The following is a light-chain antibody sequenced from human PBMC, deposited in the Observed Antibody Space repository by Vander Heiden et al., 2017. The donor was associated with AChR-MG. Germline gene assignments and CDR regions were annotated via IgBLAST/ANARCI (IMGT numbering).Light chain of an antibody. CDR2: HTS. Sequence: QTVVTPAPSLTVSPGGTVTLTCASSTGAVTSDYYPNLFQQKPGQAPRPLIYHTSNRYSGTPARFSGSLLGGKAALTLSGVQPEDEAAYYCMLYYDGVHLVFGGGTKLTVL. V-gene: IGLV7-43*01. CDR1: TGAVTSDYY. CDR3: MLYYDGVHLV. J-gene: IGLJ2*01.